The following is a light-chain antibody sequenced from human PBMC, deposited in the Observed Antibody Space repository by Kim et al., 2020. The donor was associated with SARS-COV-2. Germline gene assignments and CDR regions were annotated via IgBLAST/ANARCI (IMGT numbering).Light chain of an antibody. V-gene: IGKV1-6*01. J-gene: IGKJ1*01. CDR1: QGIRND. Sequence: AIQMTQSPSSLSASVGDRVTITCRASQGIRNDLGWYQQKPGKAPKLLIYAASSLQSGAPSRFSGSGSGTDFTLTISSLQPEDFATYYFLQDYNYPRTFGQVTKGDIK. CDR2: AAS. CDR3: LQDYNYPRT.